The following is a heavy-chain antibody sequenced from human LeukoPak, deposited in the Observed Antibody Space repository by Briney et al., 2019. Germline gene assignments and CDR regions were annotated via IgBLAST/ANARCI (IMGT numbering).Heavy chain of an antibody. J-gene: IGHJ4*02. CDR2: INHSGST. CDR1: GGSFSGYY. CDR3: ARGCYGSGSYWSLYCFDY. V-gene: IGHV4-34*01. Sequence: SETLSLTCAVYGGSFSGYYWSWIRQPPGKGLEWIGEINHSGSTNYNPSLKSRVTISVDTSKNQFSLKLSSVTAADTAVYYCARGCYGSGSYWSLYCFDYWGQGTLVTVSS. D-gene: IGHD3-10*01.